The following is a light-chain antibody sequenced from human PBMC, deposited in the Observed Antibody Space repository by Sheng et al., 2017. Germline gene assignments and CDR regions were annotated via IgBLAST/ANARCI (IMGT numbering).Light chain of an antibody. Sequence: QSALTQPPSASGSPGQSVTISCTGTSSDVGGYNSVCWYQQHPGKAPKLMIYDVSNRPSGVPDRFSGSKSGNTASLTVSGLQAEDEADYYCSSYTSSSTLVFGTGTKVTVL. CDR2: DVS. CDR3: SSYTSSSTLV. CDR1: SSDVGGYNS. V-gene: IGLV2-8*01. J-gene: IGLJ1*01.